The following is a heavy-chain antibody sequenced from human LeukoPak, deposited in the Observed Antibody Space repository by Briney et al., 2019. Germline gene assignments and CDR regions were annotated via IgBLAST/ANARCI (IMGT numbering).Heavy chain of an antibody. CDR1: GDSVSSNSAA. D-gene: IGHD3-3*01. CDR2: TYYRSKWYN. V-gene: IGHV6-1*01. Sequence: SQTLSLTCAISGDSVSSNSAAWNWIRQSPSRGLEWLGRTYYRSKWYNDYAVSVKSRITINPDTSKNQFSLQLNSVTPEDTAVYYCARGGDDFWSGYHYMDVWGKGTTVTVSS. CDR3: ARGGDDFWSGYHYMDV. J-gene: IGHJ6*03.